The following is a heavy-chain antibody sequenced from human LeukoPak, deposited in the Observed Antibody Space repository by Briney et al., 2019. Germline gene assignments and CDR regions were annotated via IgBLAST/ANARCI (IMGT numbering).Heavy chain of an antibody. CDR1: GFTFDDYW. CDR3: TRATDGYPDLDY. CDR2: INQDGSEK. Sequence: PGGSLRLSCGASGFTFDDYWMSWVRQAPGQGLEWVANINQDGSEKYYLDSAKGRFTISRDNARNSLYLQVNSLRAEDTGMYYCTRATDGYPDLDYWGQGTLVTVSS. V-gene: IGHV3-7*03. D-gene: IGHD5-24*01. J-gene: IGHJ4*02.